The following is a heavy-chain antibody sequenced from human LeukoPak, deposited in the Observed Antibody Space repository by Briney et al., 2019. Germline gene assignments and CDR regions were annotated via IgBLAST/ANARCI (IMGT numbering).Heavy chain of an antibody. CDR3: ARAYSSSSGRDAFDS. D-gene: IGHD6-6*01. CDR1: GFTFDSYN. V-gene: IGHV3-48*02. J-gene: IGHJ3*02. Sequence: GGSLRLSCAAAGFTFDSYNMNWVRQAPGKGMEWVSYFSSSSSTIYYADSVKGRFTISRDSAKTSLFLQMNSLRDEDTAVYYCARAYSSSSGRDAFDSWGLGTLVTVSS. CDR2: FSSSSSTI.